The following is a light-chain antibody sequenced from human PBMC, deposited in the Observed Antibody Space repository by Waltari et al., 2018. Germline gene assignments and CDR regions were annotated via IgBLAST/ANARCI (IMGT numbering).Light chain of an antibody. CDR3: QQYHKWPPGG. V-gene: IGKV3-15*01. J-gene: IGKJ4*01. Sequence: VVTQSPATLSVSPGKTVTLSCRASQRVNTNLAWYQQKPGQAPRLLIFAASTRAPGIPSRFGGSWSVTEFTLTITSLQFEDVGVYFCQQYHKWPPGGFGGGTKVEIE. CDR1: QRVNTN. CDR2: AAS.